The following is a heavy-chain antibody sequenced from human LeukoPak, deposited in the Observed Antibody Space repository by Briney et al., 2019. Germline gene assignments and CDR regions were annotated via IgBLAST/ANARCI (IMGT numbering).Heavy chain of an antibody. Sequence: ASVKVSCKTSGYTFTSYDMNWVRQAAGQGLEWMGWTSPNTGYIYYARKFQGRMTMATNTATRTVYMELSSLRSEDTAVYYCSLNQERGYSGYEHAFDIWGQGTMVTVSS. D-gene: IGHD5-12*01. CDR3: SLNQERGYSGYEHAFDI. CDR2: TSPNTGYI. V-gene: IGHV1-8*01. J-gene: IGHJ3*02. CDR1: GYTFTSYD.